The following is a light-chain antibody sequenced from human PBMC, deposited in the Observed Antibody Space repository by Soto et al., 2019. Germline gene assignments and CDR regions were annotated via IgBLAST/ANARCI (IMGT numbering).Light chain of an antibody. V-gene: IGKV3D-20*02. CDR2: GAS. Sequence: EIVLTQSPGTLSLSTGERATLSCRASQSVSNNYLAWYQQKPGQAPRLLIYGASRRATGIPDRFSGSASGTDFTLTISRLEPEDFAVYYCQQRSNWPPSITFGQGTKVDI. CDR3: QQRSNWPPSIT. J-gene: IGKJ1*01. CDR1: QSVSNNY.